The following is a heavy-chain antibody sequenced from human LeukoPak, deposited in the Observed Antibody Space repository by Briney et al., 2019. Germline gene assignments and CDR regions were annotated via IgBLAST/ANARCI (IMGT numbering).Heavy chain of an antibody. CDR2: ISWNSGKM. CDR3: AKGRLRGPVDY. J-gene: IGHJ4*02. Sequence: GRSLRLSCAASGFTFDDYVMHWVRQSPGKGLEWVSGISWNSGKMGYADSVKGRFTISRDNAKNSLYLQMNSLRAEDTALYYCAKGRLRGPVDYWGQGALVTVSS. V-gene: IGHV3-9*01. CDR1: GFTFDDYV. D-gene: IGHD5-12*01.